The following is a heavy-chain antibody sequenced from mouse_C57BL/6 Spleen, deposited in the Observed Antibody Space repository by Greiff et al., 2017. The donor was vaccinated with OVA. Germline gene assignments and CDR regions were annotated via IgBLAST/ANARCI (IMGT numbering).Heavy chain of an antibody. CDR1: GYAFSSSW. Sequence: QLQQSGPELVKPGASVKISCKASGYAFSSSWMNWVKQRPGKGLEWIGRIYPGDGDTNYNGKFKGKATLTADKSSSTASMQLSSLTSEDSAVYYCARTSYYLDYWGQGTTLTVSS. J-gene: IGHJ2*01. V-gene: IGHV1-82*01. CDR3: ARTSYYLDY. CDR2: IYPGDGDT.